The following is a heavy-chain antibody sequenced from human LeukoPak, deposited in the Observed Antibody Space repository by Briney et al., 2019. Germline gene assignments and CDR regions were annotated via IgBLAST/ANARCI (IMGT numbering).Heavy chain of an antibody. CDR2: MNPSSGNT. CDR3: ARGEPRKYYYDSSGYYYY. J-gene: IGHJ4*02. CDR1: GYTFTSYD. D-gene: IGHD3-22*01. Sequence: GASVKVSCKASGYTFTSYDINWVRQASGQGLEWMGWMNPSSGNTGYAQKFQGRVTMTRNTSISTAYMELSSLRSEDTAVYYCARGEPRKYYYDSSGYYYYWGQGTLVTVSS. V-gene: IGHV1-8*01.